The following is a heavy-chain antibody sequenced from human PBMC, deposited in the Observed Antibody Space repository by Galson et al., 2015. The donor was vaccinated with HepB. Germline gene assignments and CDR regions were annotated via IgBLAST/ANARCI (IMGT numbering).Heavy chain of an antibody. CDR2: IYYSGST. V-gene: IGHV4-59*01. J-gene: IGHJ4*02. D-gene: IGHD4-23*01. CDR1: GGSISSYY. CDR3: ARDNGYGGNAFDY. Sequence: SETLSLTCTVSGGSISSYYWSWIRQPPGKGLEWLGYIYYSGSTNYNPSLKSRVTISVDTSKNQFSLKLSSVTAADTAVYYCARDNGYGGNAFDYWGQGTLVTVSS.